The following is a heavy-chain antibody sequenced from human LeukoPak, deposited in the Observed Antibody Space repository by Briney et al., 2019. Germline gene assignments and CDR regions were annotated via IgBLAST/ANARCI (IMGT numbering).Heavy chain of an antibody. CDR1: GFTFSSYA. J-gene: IGHJ4*02. CDR3: ASPPYYYDSSGYRDY. Sequence: GGSLRLSCAASGFTFSSYAMSWVRQAPGKGLEWVSAISGSGGSTYYADSVKGRFTISRDNSKNTLYLQMNSLRAEDTAVYYCASPPYYYDSSGYRDYWGQGTPVTVSS. CDR2: ISGSGGST. V-gene: IGHV3-23*01. D-gene: IGHD3-22*01.